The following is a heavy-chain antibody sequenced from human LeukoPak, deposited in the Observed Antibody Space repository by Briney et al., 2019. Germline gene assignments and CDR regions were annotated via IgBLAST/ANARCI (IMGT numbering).Heavy chain of an antibody. Sequence: GGSLRLSCAASGFTFNSYWMHWVRQAPGKGLVWVSHFNSDGTTTNYADSVRGRFTITRDDATNTLFLQMNSLRVEDTAVYYCAVGRGYDIFDYWGQGTLVTVSS. CDR3: AVGRGYDIFDY. V-gene: IGHV3-74*01. J-gene: IGHJ4*02. CDR1: GFTFNSYW. D-gene: IGHD3-9*01. CDR2: FNSDGTTT.